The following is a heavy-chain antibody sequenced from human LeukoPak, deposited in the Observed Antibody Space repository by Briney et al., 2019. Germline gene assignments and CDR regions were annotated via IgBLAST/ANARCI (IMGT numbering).Heavy chain of an antibody. D-gene: IGHD5-12*01. CDR2: IYYSGST. CDR3: ARDRSGYDSPFDY. Sequence: SETLSLTCTVSGGSISSSSYYWGWIRQPPGKGLEWIGSIYYSGSTYYNPSLKSRVTISVDTSKNQFSLKLSSVTAADTAVYYCARDRSGYDSPFDYWGQGTLVTVSS. CDR1: GGSISSSSYY. V-gene: IGHV4-39*07. J-gene: IGHJ4*02.